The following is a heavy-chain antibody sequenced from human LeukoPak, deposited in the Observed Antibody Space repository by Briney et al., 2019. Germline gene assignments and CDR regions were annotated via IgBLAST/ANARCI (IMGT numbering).Heavy chain of an antibody. J-gene: IGHJ4*02. V-gene: IGHV1-18*01. Sequence: ASVKVSCKASGYTFTSYGINWVRQAPGQGLEWMGWISAYNGNTNYAQKLQGRVTMTTDTSTSTAYMELRSLRSDDTAVYYCARDRPYYYDSSGYPFDYWGQGTLVTVSS. CDR2: ISAYNGNT. CDR1: GYTFTSYG. CDR3: ARDRPYYYDSSGYPFDY. D-gene: IGHD3-22*01.